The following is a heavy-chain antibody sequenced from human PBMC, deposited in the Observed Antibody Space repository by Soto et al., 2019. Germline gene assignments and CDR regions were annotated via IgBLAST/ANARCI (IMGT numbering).Heavy chain of an antibody. D-gene: IGHD2-2*01. V-gene: IGHV4-59*01. CDR2: VTYSGGP. J-gene: IGHJ3*02. CDR3: ARDEGYQLWGDFDI. CDR1: GGSISTYY. Sequence: SETLSLTCTVSGGSISTYYWSWIRQPPGKGLEWIGYVTYSGGPTYNPSLKSRVTISVDTSKKFSLNLTSVTAADTAVYYCARDEGYQLWGDFDIWGPGTMVTV.